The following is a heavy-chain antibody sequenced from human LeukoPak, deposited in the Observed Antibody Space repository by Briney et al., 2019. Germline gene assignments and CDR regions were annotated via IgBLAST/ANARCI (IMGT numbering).Heavy chain of an antibody. D-gene: IGHD3-3*01. CDR2: IDQHGNEK. CDR1: GFIFSSKW. CDR3: VRYDFWTGFSFDQ. J-gene: IGHJ4*02. Sequence: GGSLRLSCTVSGFIFSSKWMSWVRQAPGKGPEWVANIDQHGNEKYYADSLRGRFTISRDNAKNSVYLVMNSLRAEDTAVYYCVRYDFWTGFSFDQWGQGTLVTVSS. V-gene: IGHV3-7*01.